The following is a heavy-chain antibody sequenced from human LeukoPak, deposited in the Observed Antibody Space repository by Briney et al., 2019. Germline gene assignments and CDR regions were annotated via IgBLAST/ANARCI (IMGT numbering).Heavy chain of an antibody. CDR3: AKDRWILPISLARQDY. Sequence: PGGSLRLSCAPSGFTFSSYGMHWVRQAPGKGLEWVAVTSYDGSDTYYADSVKGRFTISRDNSKNTLYLQINRLSAEDTAVYYCAKDRWILPISLARQDYWGQGTPVTASS. D-gene: IGHD6-6*01. J-gene: IGHJ4*02. CDR2: TSYDGSDT. CDR1: GFTFSSYG. V-gene: IGHV3-30*18.